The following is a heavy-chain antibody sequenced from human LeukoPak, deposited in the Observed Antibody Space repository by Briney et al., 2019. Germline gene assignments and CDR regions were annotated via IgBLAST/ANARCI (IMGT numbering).Heavy chain of an antibody. Sequence: PSETLSHTCTVSGDSIGNYYWSWVRRPPEKGLQWIAWIHDSGRTQYNPSLKGRVTMSLDTSKNQFSLKMNSVTAADTAVYYCARHHNGGTYHLDYWGQGTLVTVSS. V-gene: IGHV4-59*08. CDR2: IHDSGRT. CDR3: ARHHNGGTYHLDY. D-gene: IGHD1-26*01. J-gene: IGHJ4*02. CDR1: GDSIGNYY.